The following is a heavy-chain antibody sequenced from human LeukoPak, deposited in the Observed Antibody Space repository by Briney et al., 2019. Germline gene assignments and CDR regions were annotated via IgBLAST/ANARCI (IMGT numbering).Heavy chain of an antibody. CDR1: GYTFTSYY. V-gene: IGHV1-46*01. D-gene: IGHD3-3*01. CDR2: INPSGGST. CDR3: ARGGYDSTPYYYYYMDV. Sequence: ASVKVSCKASGYTFTSYYMHWVRRAPGQGLEWMGIINPSGGSTSYAQKFQGRVTMTRDMSTSTVYMELSSLRSEDTAVYYCARGGYDSTPYYYYYMDVWGKGTTVTVSS. J-gene: IGHJ6*03.